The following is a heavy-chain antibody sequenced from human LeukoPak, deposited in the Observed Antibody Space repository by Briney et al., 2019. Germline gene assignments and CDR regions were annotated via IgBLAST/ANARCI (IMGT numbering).Heavy chain of an antibody. D-gene: IGHD3-3*01. V-gene: IGHV4-34*01. J-gene: IGHJ4*02. Sequence: PSETLSLTCAVYGGSFSGYYWSWIRQPPGKGLEWIGEINHSGSTNYNPSLKSRVTISVDTSKNQFSLKLSSVTAADTAVYYCARGSSSITIFGVVIIPVGFDYWGQGTLVTVSS. CDR1: GGSFSGYY. CDR2: INHSGST. CDR3: ARGSSSITIFGVVIIPVGFDY.